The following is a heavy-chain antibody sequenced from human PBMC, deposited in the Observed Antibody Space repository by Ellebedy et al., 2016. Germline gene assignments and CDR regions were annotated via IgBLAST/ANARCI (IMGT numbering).Heavy chain of an antibody. J-gene: IGHJ6*02. CDR2: IHHSGNS. V-gene: IGHV4-59*01. Sequence: SETLSLTCSVSGGSINNYYWTWIRQSPGQGLEWIGEIHHSGNSHIHPSLKSRVTLSLDTSKNQFSLDLSSVTAADTATYYCARDLGRYGMDVWGQGTTVTVSS. CDR3: ARDLGRYGMDV. CDR1: GGSINNYY.